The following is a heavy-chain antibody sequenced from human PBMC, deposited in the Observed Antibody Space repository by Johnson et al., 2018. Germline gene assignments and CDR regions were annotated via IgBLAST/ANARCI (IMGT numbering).Heavy chain of an antibody. Sequence: QVQLVQAGAEVKKPRSSAEVSCKASGGTFSSYAISWVRQAPGQGLEWMGGIIPIFGTANYAQKFQGRVTITADESTSTAYMELSSLRSEDTAVYYCAADREEPTGTDQHWGQGTLVTVSS. CDR2: IIPIFGTA. CDR1: GGTFSSYA. CDR3: AADREEPTGTDQH. V-gene: IGHV1-69*12. J-gene: IGHJ1*01. D-gene: IGHD1-14*01.